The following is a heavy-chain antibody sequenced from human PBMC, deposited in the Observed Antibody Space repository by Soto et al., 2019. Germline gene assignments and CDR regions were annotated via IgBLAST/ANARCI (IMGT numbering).Heavy chain of an antibody. CDR2: ISSTTNYI. CDR1: GFTFTRYS. Sequence: SGGSLRLSCAAPGFTFTRYSMNWVRQAPGKGLEWVSSISSTTNYIYYGGSMKGRFTISRDNAKNSLYLEMNSLRAEDTAVYYCARESEDLTSNFDYWGQGTLVTVSS. J-gene: IGHJ4*02. V-gene: IGHV3-21*06. CDR3: ARESEDLTSNFDY.